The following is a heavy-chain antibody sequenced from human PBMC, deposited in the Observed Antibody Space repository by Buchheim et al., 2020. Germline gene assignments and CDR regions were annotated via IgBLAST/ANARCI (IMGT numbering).Heavy chain of an antibody. D-gene: IGHD3-22*01. Sequence: QVQLQESGPGLVKPSETLSVTCTVSGGSVTSGNFYWSWIRQPPGKGLEWIGYIYSSGSTNYHTSLKSRVSISMDTSKTQFSLKLNSVTAADSAVYYCARAHYYDVTGYYSYDFDYWGQGT. CDR1: GGSVTSGNFY. CDR2: IYSSGST. J-gene: IGHJ4*02. V-gene: IGHV4-61*01. CDR3: ARAHYYDVTGYYSYDFDY.